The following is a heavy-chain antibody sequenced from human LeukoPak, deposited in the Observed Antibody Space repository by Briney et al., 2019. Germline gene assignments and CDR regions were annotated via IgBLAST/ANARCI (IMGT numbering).Heavy chain of an antibody. Sequence: GGSLRLSCAASGFTFSSYSMNWVRQAPGKGLEWVSVIYSGGSTYYADSVKGRFTISRDNSKNTLYLQMNSLRAEDTAVYYCARVVGDTAMGPPDYWGQGTLVTVSS. V-gene: IGHV3-66*01. D-gene: IGHD5-18*01. J-gene: IGHJ4*02. CDR2: IYSGGST. CDR3: ARVVGDTAMGPPDY. CDR1: GFTFSSYS.